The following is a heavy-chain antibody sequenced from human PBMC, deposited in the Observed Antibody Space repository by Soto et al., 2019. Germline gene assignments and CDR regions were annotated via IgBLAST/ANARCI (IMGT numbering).Heavy chain of an antibody. CDR1: GYTFTRSG. CDR2: ISTYNGDT. Sequence: QVQLVQSGAEVKKPGASVKVSCKASGYTFTRSGISWVRQAPGQGLEWMGWISTYNGDTNYAQTFQGRVTMTTDTSKSTVHMEVRSLRSDDTAVYYCAREGVAPYYYYGMDVWGQGPPVTVSS. CDR3: AREGVAPYYYYGMDV. J-gene: IGHJ6*02. V-gene: IGHV1-18*01. D-gene: IGHD5-12*01.